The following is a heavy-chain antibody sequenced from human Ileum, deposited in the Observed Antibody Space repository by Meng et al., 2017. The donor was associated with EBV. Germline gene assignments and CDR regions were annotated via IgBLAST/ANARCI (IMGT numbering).Heavy chain of an antibody. CDR2: IYWDDDK. J-gene: IGHJ5*02. CDR3: AHGTYYYGPDFTGGWFDP. CDR1: GFLRSSSGVG. Sequence: TLNGFGPTAVKPLQTLTLNCTSSGFLRSSSGVGVGWIRQPPGKGLEWLALIYWDDDKRYSPSLKSRLTITKDTSKNQVVLTMTNMDPVDTATYYCAHGTYYYGPDFTGGWFDPWGQGTLVTVSS. D-gene: IGHD3-10*01. V-gene: IGHV2-5*02.